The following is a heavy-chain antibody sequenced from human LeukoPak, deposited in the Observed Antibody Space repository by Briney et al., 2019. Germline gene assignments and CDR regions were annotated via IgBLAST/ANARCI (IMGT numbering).Heavy chain of an antibody. CDR2: ITGDGGST. D-gene: IGHD6-19*01. V-gene: IGHV3-43*02. J-gene: IGHJ4*02. CDR3: AKVGPIAVAGYFDY. Sequence: GGSLRLSCAASGFTFDDYAIHWVRQAPGKGLEWVSLITGDGGSTFYADSVKGRFTISRDNSKNSLHLQMNSLRTDDTALYYCAKVGPIAVAGYFDYWGQGTLVTVSS. CDR1: GFTFDDYA.